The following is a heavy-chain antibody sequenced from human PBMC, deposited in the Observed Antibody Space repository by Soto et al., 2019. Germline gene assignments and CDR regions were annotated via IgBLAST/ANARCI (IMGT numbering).Heavy chain of an antibody. CDR2: ISSDGGSP. CDR3: AARSCSSSSCFHFDY. J-gene: IGHJ4*02. D-gene: IGHD2-2*01. CDR1: GFTFSNYA. Sequence: GGSLRLSCAASGFTFSNYAMHWVRQAPGRGLEYVSAISSDGGSPYYANSVKGRFTISRDNSKNTLYLQMGSLRAEDMAVYYCAARSCSSSSCFHFDYWGQGTLVTVSS. V-gene: IGHV3-64*01.